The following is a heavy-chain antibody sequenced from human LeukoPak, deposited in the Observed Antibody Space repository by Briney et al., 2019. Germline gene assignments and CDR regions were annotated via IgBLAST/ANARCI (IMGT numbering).Heavy chain of an antibody. CDR2: INDIGRT. V-gene: IGHV4-34*01. J-gene: IGHJ6*03. CDR1: GESFNGYY. CDR3: ARGEGNDYVWGSFYYYLDV. D-gene: IGHD3-16*01. Sequence: PSETLSLTCGVSGESFNGYYWTWIRQSPGKGLEWIGEINDIGRTNYNSALKSRVTILLDTSKKQFSLRLSSVTAADTAVYYCARGEGNDYVWGSFYYYLDVWGKGTTVTVSS.